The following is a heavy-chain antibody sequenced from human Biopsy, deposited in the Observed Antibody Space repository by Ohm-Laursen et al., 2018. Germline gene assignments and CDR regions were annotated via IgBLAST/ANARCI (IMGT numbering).Heavy chain of an antibody. V-gene: IGHV1-69*06. CDR2: NIPILGTG. Sequence: VSSVKVSCKVPGGTFSNYGVNWVRQAPGQGLEWPGGNIPILGTGNYAQKFQDRVTVAADTSTSTATMELRSLRSDDTAVYYCATKLTGYFHHWGQGTLVIVSP. CDR3: ATKLTGYFHH. D-gene: IGHD3-9*01. CDR1: GGTFSNYG. J-gene: IGHJ1*01.